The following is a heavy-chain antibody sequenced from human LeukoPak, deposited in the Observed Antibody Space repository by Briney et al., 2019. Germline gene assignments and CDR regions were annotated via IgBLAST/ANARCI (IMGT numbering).Heavy chain of an antibody. Sequence: GGSLRLSCAASGFTFSGYAMSWVRQAPGKGLEWVSAISGSGGSTYYADSVKGRFTISRDNSKNTLYLQMNSLRAEDTAVYYCAKDHYYDSSGRFQHWGRGTLVTVSS. J-gene: IGHJ1*01. CDR3: AKDHYYDSSGRFQH. CDR1: GFTFSGYA. V-gene: IGHV3-23*01. D-gene: IGHD3-22*01. CDR2: ISGSGGST.